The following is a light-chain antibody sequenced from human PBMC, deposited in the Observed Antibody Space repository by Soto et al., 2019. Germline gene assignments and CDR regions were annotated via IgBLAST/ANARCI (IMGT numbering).Light chain of an antibody. CDR1: QSVSSY. V-gene: IGKV3-11*01. Sequence: EIVLTQSPATLSLSPGERATLSCRASQSVSSYLAWYQQRPGQAPRLLIYAASQRATGIPARFSGSGSGTDFTLTISSLEPEDFAVYYCQQRSDWPPITFGQGTRLEIK. J-gene: IGKJ5*01. CDR3: QQRSDWPPIT. CDR2: AAS.